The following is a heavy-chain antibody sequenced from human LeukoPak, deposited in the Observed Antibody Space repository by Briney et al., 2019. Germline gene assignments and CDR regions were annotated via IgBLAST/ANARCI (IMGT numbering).Heavy chain of an antibody. CDR1: GYSFTSYW. Sequence: GESLKISCKGSGYSFTSYWIGWVRQMPGKGLEWMGIIYPGDSDTRYSPSFQGQVTISADKSISTAYLQWSSLKASDTAMYYCARRTAERYYDFWSGYPYYFDYWGQGTLVTVSS. D-gene: IGHD3-3*01. V-gene: IGHV5-51*01. J-gene: IGHJ4*02. CDR2: IYPGDSDT. CDR3: ARRTAERYYDFWSGYPYYFDY.